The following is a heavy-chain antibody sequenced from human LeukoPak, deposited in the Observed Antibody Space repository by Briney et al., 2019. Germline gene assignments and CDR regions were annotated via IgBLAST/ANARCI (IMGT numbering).Heavy chain of an antibody. CDR3: ARDFLAAGDC. CDR1: GFIFSSYT. J-gene: IGHJ4*02. V-gene: IGHV3-21*01. CDR2: INSGSTNP. Sequence: GGSLRLSCEASGFIFSSYTMNWIRQAPGKGLEWVASINSGSTNPYYADSVKGRFTISRDDAKESLYLQMTSLRVEDTSVYYCARDFLAAGDCWGQGTLVTVSS. D-gene: IGHD6-13*01.